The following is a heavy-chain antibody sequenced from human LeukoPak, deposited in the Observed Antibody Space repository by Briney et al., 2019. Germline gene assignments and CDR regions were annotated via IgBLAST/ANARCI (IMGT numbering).Heavy chain of an antibody. CDR3: AKDSYDRSGYYYYYFAY. J-gene: IGHJ4*02. V-gene: IGHV3-30*18. D-gene: IGHD3-22*01. Sequence: GGSLKPPCEPPGFTLGSLGMTWVGQAPAKGRKWVAVIYYDGSNKYYADSVKGRFTISRDNSKNTLYLQMNSLRAGDTAVYYCAKDSYDRSGYYYYYFAYWGQGTQVTVSS. CDR2: IYYDGSNK. CDR1: GFTLGSLG.